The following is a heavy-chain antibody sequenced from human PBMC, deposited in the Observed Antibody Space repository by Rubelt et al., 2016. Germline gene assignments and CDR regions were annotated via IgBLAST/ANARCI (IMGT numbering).Heavy chain of an antibody. Sequence: EVQLVESGGGLVQPGGSLRLSCAASGFTVSTKYMSWLRQAPGKGLEWLSVIYSGGTTYYADSVKGRFTISRHNSENTVYLQMNSLRPEDTAVYYCASVDPRAGAGTYYYTMDVWGQGTTVTVSS. D-gene: IGHD6-19*01. CDR2: IYSGGTT. CDR1: GFTVSTKY. V-gene: IGHV3-53*04. J-gene: IGHJ6*02. CDR3: ASVDPRAGAGTYYYTMDV.